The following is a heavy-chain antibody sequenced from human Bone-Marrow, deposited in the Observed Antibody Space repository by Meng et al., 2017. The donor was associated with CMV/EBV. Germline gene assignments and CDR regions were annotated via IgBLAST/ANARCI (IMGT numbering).Heavy chain of an antibody. V-gene: IGHV1-69*10. D-gene: IGHD5-18*01. CDR1: GGTFSSYA. Sequence: SGGTFSSYAISWVRQAPGQGLEWMGGIIPILGIANYAQKFQGRVTITADKSTSTAYMELSSLRSEDTAVYYCAYDMYGYSYGRDWFDPWGQGTLVTVSS. CDR2: IIPILGIA. CDR3: AYDMYGYSYGRDWFDP. J-gene: IGHJ5*02.